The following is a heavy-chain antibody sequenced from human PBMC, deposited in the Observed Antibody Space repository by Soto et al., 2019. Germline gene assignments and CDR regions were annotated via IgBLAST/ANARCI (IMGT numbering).Heavy chain of an antibody. CDR1: GFTFSSYS. J-gene: IGHJ4*02. V-gene: IGHV3-48*01. Sequence: RGSLRHSCAASGFTFSSYSMNWVRQAPGKGLEWVSYISSSSSTIYYADSVKGRFTISRDNAKNSLYLQMNSLRVEDTAEYYCAKDVSYGGKRPYYFAYWGQRILVTVSS. D-gene: IGHD4-17*01. CDR3: AKDVSYGGKRPYYFAY. CDR2: ISSSSSTI.